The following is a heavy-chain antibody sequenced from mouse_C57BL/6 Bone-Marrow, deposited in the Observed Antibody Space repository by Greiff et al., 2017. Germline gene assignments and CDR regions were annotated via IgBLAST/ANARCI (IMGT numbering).Heavy chain of an antibody. J-gene: IGHJ3*01. CDR2: IYPGSGGT. CDR3: AREDYCGSGAWFAY. CDR1: GYTFTSYW. D-gene: IGHD1-1*02. Sequence: QVQLQQPGAELVKPGASVKLSCKASGYTFTSYWMTWVKQRPGRGLEWIGTIYPGSGGTKYNEKFKSKATLTVDKPSSTAYMQLSSLTSEDSAVYYCAREDYCGSGAWFAYWGQGTLVTVSA. V-gene: IGHV1-72*01.